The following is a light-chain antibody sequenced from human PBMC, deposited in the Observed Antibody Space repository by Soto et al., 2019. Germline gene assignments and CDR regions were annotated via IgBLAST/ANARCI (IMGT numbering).Light chain of an antibody. CDR3: QQRSNWPLT. CDR2: DAS. J-gene: IGKJ4*01. V-gene: IGKV3-11*01. CDR1: QSVSSY. Sequence: EIVLTQSPATLSLSPGERATLSCRASQSVSSYLAWYQQKPGQAPRLLIYDASTRATGIPARFSGSGSGTDFTLTISSLEPEYFAVYYCQQRSNWPLTFGGGTKVEIK.